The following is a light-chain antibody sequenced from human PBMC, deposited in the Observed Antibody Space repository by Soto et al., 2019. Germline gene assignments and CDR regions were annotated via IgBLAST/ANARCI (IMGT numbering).Light chain of an antibody. CDR3: SSYTSTNTHV. CDR2: DVD. V-gene: IGLV2-14*03. Sequence: QSVLTQPASVSGSPGQSITISCTGTSSDVGGYKYVSWFQQHPGKAPKLMIYDVDNRPSGVSNRFSGSKSGNTASLTISGLQAEDEADYYCSSYTSTNTHVFGTGTKVTVL. CDR1: SSDVGGYKY. J-gene: IGLJ1*01.